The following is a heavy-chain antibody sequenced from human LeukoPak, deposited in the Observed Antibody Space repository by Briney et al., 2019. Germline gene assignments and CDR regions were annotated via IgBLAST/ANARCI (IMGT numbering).Heavy chain of an antibody. V-gene: IGHV4-4*07. CDR1: GGSISSYY. D-gene: IGHD1-26*01. CDR2: IYTSGST. CDR3: ARHSPLDPYSGSLPPLFGGYYFDY. J-gene: IGHJ4*02. Sequence: SETLSLTCTVSGGSISSYYWSWIRQPAGKGLEWIGRIYTSGSTNYNPSLKRRVTISVDTSKNQFSLKLSSVPAADTAVYYCARHSPLDPYSGSLPPLFGGYYFDYWGQGTLVTVSS.